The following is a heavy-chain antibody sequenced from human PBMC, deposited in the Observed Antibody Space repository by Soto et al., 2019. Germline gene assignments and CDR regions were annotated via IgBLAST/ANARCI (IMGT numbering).Heavy chain of an antibody. Sequence: QVQLQQWGAGLLKPSETLSLTCAVYGGSFSGYYGSWIRQPPGKGLEWIGEINHSGSTNYNPSLKSRVTISGDTSQNQFSLQLSSVTAADTAVYYCARGRISGGRNDVFDIWGRGTMVTVSS. J-gene: IGHJ3*02. D-gene: IGHD2-15*01. CDR2: INHSGST. CDR1: GGSFSGYY. V-gene: IGHV4-34*01. CDR3: ARGRISGGRNDVFDI.